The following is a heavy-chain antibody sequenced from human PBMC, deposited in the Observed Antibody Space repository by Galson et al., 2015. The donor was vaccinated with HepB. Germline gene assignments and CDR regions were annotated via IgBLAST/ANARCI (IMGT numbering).Heavy chain of an antibody. CDR2: ISPSGGSA. CDR1: GFTFRSYA. Sequence: SLRLSCAASGFTFRSYAMTWLRQAPGKGLEWVSVISPSGGSAYYADAVKGRFTVSRDNSKNTLYLPMSSLGAEDTAVYYCAKDRTEGELLHRFDKWGHGTLVPVSS. V-gene: IGHV3-23*01. CDR3: AKDRTEGELLHRFDK. J-gene: IGHJ1*01. D-gene: IGHD1-7*01.